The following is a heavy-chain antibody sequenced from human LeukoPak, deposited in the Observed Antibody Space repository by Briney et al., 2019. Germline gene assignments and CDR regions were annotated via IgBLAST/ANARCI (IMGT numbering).Heavy chain of an antibody. CDR3: ARDRASTYYYDSSGYYYASDAFDI. Sequence: ASVKVSCKASGYTFTNHGITWVRQAPGQGLERMGWINPYNANTNYAQKLQGRVTMTTDTSTSTAYMELRSLRSDDTAVYYCARDRASTYYYDSSGYYYASDAFDIWGQGTMVTVSS. V-gene: IGHV1-18*01. J-gene: IGHJ3*02. D-gene: IGHD3-22*01. CDR1: GYTFTNHG. CDR2: INPYNANT.